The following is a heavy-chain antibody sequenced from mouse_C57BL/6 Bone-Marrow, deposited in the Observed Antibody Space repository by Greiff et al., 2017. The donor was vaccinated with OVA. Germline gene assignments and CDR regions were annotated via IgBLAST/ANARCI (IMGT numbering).Heavy chain of an antibody. J-gene: IGHJ3*01. CDR2: IDPSDSYT. CDR3: AREDCGSSPFAY. V-gene: IGHV1-50*01. Sequence: QVQLQQPGAELVKPGASVKLSCKASGYTFTSYWMQWVKQRPGQGLEWIGEIDPSDSYTNYNQKFKGKATLTVDTSSSTAYMQLSSLTSEDSAVYYCAREDCGSSPFAYWGQGTLVTVSA. CDR1: GYTFTSYW. D-gene: IGHD1-1*01.